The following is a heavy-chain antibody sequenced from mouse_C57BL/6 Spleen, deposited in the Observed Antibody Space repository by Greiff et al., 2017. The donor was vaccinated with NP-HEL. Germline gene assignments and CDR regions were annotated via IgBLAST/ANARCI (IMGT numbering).Heavy chain of an antibody. D-gene: IGHD1-1*01. CDR2: INPNNGGT. CDR3: ARNYYGSSPTGTFAY. CDR1: GYTFTDYN. Sequence: VQLQQSGPELVKPGASVKMSCKASGYTFTDYNMHWVKQSHGKSLEWIGYINPNNGGTSYNQKFKGKATLTVNKSSSTAYMELRSLTSEDSAVYYCARNYYGSSPTGTFAYWGQGTLVTVSA. J-gene: IGHJ3*01. V-gene: IGHV1-22*01.